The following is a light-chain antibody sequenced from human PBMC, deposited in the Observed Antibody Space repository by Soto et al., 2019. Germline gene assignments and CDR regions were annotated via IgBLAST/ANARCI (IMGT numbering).Light chain of an antibody. CDR3: QQYNAYSWT. CDR2: DAS. V-gene: IGKV1-5*01. Sequence: DIQMTQSPSTLSASVGDRVTITCRASQYINTWLAWYQQKPGKAPKLLIYDASTLQSGVPSSFSGSGSGTEFTLTISRLQPDDFATYYCQQYNAYSWTFGQGTKVEIK. CDR1: QYINTW. J-gene: IGKJ1*01.